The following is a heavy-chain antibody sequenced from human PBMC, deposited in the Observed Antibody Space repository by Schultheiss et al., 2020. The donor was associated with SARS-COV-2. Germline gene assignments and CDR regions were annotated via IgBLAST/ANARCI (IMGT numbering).Heavy chain of an antibody. Sequence: SQTLSLTCTVSGGSISSGDYYWSWIRQHPGKGLEWIGYIYYSGSTYYNPSLKSRVTMSVDTSKNQFSLKLSSVTAADTAVYYCARARIVVVTAIDYYYYGMDVWGQGTTVTVSS. CDR1: GGSISSGDYY. D-gene: IGHD2-21*02. CDR3: ARARIVVVTAIDYYYYGMDV. J-gene: IGHJ6*02. V-gene: IGHV4-31*03. CDR2: IYYSGST.